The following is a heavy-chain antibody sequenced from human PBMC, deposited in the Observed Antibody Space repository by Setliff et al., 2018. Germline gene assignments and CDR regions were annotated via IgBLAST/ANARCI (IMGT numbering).Heavy chain of an antibody. V-gene: IGHV1-18*01. CDR3: ARAVGYCSGGSCYKGDDY. Sequence: ASVKVSCKASGYTFTSYGISWVRQAPGQGLEWMGWISAYNGNTNYAQKLQGRVTMTTDTSTNTAYMEVRSLGSDDTAMHYCARAVGYCSGGSCYKGDDYWGQGTLVTVSS. CDR1: GYTFTSYG. J-gene: IGHJ4*02. CDR2: ISAYNGNT. D-gene: IGHD2-15*01.